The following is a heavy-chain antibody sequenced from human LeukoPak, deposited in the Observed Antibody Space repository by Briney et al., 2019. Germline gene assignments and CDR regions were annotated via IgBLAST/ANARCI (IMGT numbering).Heavy chain of an antibody. D-gene: IGHD5-12*01. Sequence: GGSLRLSCAASGFTFSNYGMHWVRQAPGKGLEWVALISFDESSEYYADSVKGRFSISRDNSKNTLYRQMNNARVDDTAVYYCAKAVGYGSPYFDYWGQGTLVTVSS. CDR3: AKAVGYGSPYFDY. V-gene: IGHV3-30*18. CDR2: ISFDESSE. CDR1: GFTFSNYG. J-gene: IGHJ4*02.